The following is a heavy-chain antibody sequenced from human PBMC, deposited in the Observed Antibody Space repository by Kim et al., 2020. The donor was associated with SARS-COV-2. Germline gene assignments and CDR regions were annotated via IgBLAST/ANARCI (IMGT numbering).Heavy chain of an antibody. Sequence: DAVKGRITIARDNAKTSRYLQMNRLRAEDTAVYYCAGDRPTMVRGVINYWGQGTLVTVSS. CDR3: AGDRPTMVRGVINY. D-gene: IGHD3-10*01. J-gene: IGHJ4*02. V-gene: IGHV3-11*04.